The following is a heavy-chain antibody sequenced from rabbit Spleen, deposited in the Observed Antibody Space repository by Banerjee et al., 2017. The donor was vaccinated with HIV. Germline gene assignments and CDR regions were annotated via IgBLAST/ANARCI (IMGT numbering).Heavy chain of an antibody. Sequence: QEQLEESGGGLVKPGGTLTLTCKASGIDFSNYYYMCWVRQAPGKGLQWIGYIDPVFGSSVYATWVNGRFTISSHNAQNTLYLQLNSLTAADTATYFCARETSSGWGIVSFYFSLWGQGTLVTVS. V-gene: IGHV1S43*01. CDR2: IDPVFGSS. CDR3: ARETSSGWGIVSFYFSL. D-gene: IGHD4-1*01. CDR1: GIDFSNYYY. J-gene: IGHJ4*01.